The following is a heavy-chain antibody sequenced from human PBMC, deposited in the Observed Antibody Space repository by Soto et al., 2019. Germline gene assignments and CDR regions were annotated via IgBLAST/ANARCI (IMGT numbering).Heavy chain of an antibody. CDR3: ARDPHSGYDLGVYGMDV. D-gene: IGHD5-12*01. CDR1: GFTFSSYA. V-gene: IGHV3-30-3*01. Sequence: PVGSLRLSCAASGFTFSSYAMHWVRQAPGKGLEWVAVISYDGSNKYYADSVKGRFTTSRDNSKNTLYLQMNSLRAEDTAVYYCARDPHSGYDLGVYGMDVWGQGTTVTVSS. J-gene: IGHJ6*02. CDR2: ISYDGSNK.